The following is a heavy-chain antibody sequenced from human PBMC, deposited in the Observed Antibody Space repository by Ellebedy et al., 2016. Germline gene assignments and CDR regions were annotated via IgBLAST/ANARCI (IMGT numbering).Heavy chain of an antibody. CDR2: IDYSGSD. CDR3: ASAPPTPSSPTAVAGTLDC. V-gene: IGHV4/OR15-8*01. D-gene: IGHD6-19*01. Sequence: SETLSLTCAVSRGSIGSTKWWHWIRQPPGKGLEWIAYIDYSGSDYYSPSLRDRVTIPIDKSKNQFSLELTSVTGADTALYYCASAPPTPSSPTAVAGTLDCWGQGTLVTVSS. J-gene: IGHJ4*02. CDR1: RGSIGSTKW.